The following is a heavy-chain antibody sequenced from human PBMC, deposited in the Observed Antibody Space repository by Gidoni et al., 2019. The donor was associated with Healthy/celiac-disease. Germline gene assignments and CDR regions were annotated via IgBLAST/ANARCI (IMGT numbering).Heavy chain of an antibody. J-gene: IGHJ6*02. D-gene: IGHD3-10*01. CDR1: VGSISSGDYY. CDR2: IYYSGST. CDR3: ARERGSLPDYGMDV. V-gene: IGHV4-30-4*01. Sequence: QVQLQESGPGLVKPSQTLSLTCTVSVGSISSGDYYWSWIRQPPGKGLEWIGYIYYSGSTYYNPSLKSRVTIAVDTSKNQFSLKLSSVTAADTAVYYCARERGSLPDYGMDVWGQGTTVTVSS.